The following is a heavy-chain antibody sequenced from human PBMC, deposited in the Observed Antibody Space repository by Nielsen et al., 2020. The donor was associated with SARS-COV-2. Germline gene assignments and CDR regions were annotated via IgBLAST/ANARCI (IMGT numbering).Heavy chain of an antibody. V-gene: IGHV3-53*01. CDR1: GFTVSSNY. D-gene: IGHD6-19*01. CDR2: IYSCGST. Sequence: GGSLRLSCAASGFTVSSNYMSWVRQAPGKGLEWVSVIYSCGSTYYADSVKGRFTISRDNSKNTLYLQMNSLRAEDTAVYYCAKSASGWFMYNWFDPWGQGTLVTVSS. J-gene: IGHJ5*02. CDR3: AKSASGWFMYNWFDP.